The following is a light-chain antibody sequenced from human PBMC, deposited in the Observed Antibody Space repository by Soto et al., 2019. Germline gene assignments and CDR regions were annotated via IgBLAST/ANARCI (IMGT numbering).Light chain of an antibody. CDR2: GDS. Sequence: EIVLTQSPATLSLSPGARATLSCGASQRIVSSLAWYQQKAGQAPRLLIYGDSTRAAGVPARFSGSGSGTDFTLTISGLETEDFAVYFCLHRNNWPPRFTFGPGTAV. J-gene: IGKJ3*01. CDR1: QRIVSS. CDR3: LHRNNWPPRFT. V-gene: IGKV3-11*01.